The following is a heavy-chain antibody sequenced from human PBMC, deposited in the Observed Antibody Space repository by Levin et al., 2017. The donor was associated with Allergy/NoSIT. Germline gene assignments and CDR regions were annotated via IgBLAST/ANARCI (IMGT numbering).Heavy chain of an antibody. CDR2: ISTGATVI. D-gene: IGHD3-10*01. Sequence: PGGSLRLSCAASGFTLSSYNMDWVRQAPGKGLEWVSCISTGATVISYGNSVKGRFTNFRDDARNSLYLQMNSLRVEDTAVYYCARAHASGNNAFDIWGRGTLVIVSS. CDR3: ARAHASGNNAFDI. CDR1: GFTLSSYN. J-gene: IGHJ3*02. V-gene: IGHV3-48*01.